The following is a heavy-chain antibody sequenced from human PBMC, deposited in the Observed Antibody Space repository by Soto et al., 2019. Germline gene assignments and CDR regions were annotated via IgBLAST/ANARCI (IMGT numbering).Heavy chain of an antibody. V-gene: IGHV3-23*01. CDR2: ISGSGGST. D-gene: IGHD6-6*01. CDR3: AKALAARSAFDI. CDR1: GFTFSSYA. J-gene: IGHJ3*02. Sequence: GGSLRLSCAASGFTFSSYAMSWVRQAPGKGPEWVSAISGSGGSTYYADSVKGRFTISRDNSKNTLYLQMNSLKAEDTAVYYCAKALAARSAFDIWGQGTMVTVSS.